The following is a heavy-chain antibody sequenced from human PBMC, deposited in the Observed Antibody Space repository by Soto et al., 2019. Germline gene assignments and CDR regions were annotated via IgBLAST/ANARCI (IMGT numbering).Heavy chain of an antibody. D-gene: IGHD3-10*01. Sequence: ASVKVSCKASGGTFSSYAISWVRQAPGQGLEWMGGIIPIFGTANYAQEFQGRVTITADESTSTAYMELSSLRSEDTAVYYCATGYSGSYNQQDYWGQGTLVTVSS. CDR1: GGTFSSYA. CDR2: IIPIFGTA. V-gene: IGHV1-69*13. J-gene: IGHJ4*02. CDR3: ATGYSGSYNQQDY.